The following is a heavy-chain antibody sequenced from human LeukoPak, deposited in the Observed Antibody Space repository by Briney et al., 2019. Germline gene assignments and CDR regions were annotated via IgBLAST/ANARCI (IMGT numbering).Heavy chain of an antibody. CDR3: ARAHPADCSSSGFDF. V-gene: IGHV4-59*11. CDR2: VFYTGST. Sequence: SETLSLTCTVSIGSISSHYWSWIRQPPGKGLEWIGYVFYTGSTDYNPSLKSRVTISVDTSKNKFSLKLSSVTAADTAVYYWARAHPADCSSSGFDFWGQGTLVAVSS. CDR1: IGSISSHY. D-gene: IGHD6-6*01. J-gene: IGHJ4*02.